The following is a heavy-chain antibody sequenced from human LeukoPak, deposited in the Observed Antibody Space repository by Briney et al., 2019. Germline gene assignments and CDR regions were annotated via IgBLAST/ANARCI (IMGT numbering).Heavy chain of an antibody. Sequence: PGGSLRLSCAASVFTFSNYAMHWVRQAPGKGLEWVAVISYDGSNKYYADSVKGRFTISRDNSKNTLYLQMNSLRTEDTAVYYCARDWSTYYYGSGSYDYWGQGTLVTVSS. CDR1: VFTFSNYA. CDR2: ISYDGSNK. CDR3: ARDWSTYYYGSGSYDY. J-gene: IGHJ4*02. D-gene: IGHD3-10*01. V-gene: IGHV3-30*04.